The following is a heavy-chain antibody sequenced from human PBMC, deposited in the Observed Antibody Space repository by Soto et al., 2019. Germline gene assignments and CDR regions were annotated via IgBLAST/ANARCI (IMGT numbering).Heavy chain of an antibody. J-gene: IGHJ3*02. CDR3: ARDPDAFAI. CDR1: GFTFSSYS. CDR2: ISSSSNAI. V-gene: IGHV3-48*04. Sequence: GGSLRLSCAASGFTFSSYSMNWVRQAPGKGLEWVSYISSSSNAIFYAVSVKGRFTISRDNAKNSLYLQMNSLRAEDTAVYYCARDPDAFAIWGQGTMVTVSS.